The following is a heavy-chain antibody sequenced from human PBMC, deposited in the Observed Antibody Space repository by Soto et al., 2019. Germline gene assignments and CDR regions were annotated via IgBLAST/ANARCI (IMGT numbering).Heavy chain of an antibody. CDR2: ISSSSSYI. CDR3: ARDGNYGDYQSAFDI. CDR1: GFTFSSYS. J-gene: IGHJ3*02. Sequence: PGGSLRLSCAASGFTFSSYSMNWVRQAPGKGLEWASSISSSSSYIYYADSVKGRFTISRDNAKNSLYLQMNSLRAEDTAVYYCARDGNYGDYQSAFDIWGQGTMVTVS. V-gene: IGHV3-21*01. D-gene: IGHD4-17*01.